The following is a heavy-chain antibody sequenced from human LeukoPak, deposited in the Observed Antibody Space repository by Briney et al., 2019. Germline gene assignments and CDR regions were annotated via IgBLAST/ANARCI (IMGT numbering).Heavy chain of an antibody. J-gene: IGHJ5*02. Sequence: GESLKISCKGSGYSFPSYWITWVRPVPGKGLEWMGRIAPSDSYTNYNPSFEGHVTMSVEKSITTVYLQWSSLKASDTAMYYCVRQPPGVYDTTQNWFDPWGQGTLVTVSS. V-gene: IGHV5-10-1*01. CDR3: VRQPPGVYDTTQNWFDP. CDR1: GYSFPSYW. CDR2: IAPSDSYT. D-gene: IGHD3-22*01.